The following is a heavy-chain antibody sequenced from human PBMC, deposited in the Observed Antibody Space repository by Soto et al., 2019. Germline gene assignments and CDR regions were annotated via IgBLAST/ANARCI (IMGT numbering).Heavy chain of an antibody. Sequence: SETLSLTCAVYGGSFSGYYWSWIRQPPGKGLEWIGEINHSGSTNYNPSLKSRVTISVDTSKNQFSLKLSSLTAADTAVYYCVRRLPIDYYYYMDVWGKGTTVTVSS. V-gene: IGHV4-34*01. CDR1: GGSFSGYY. CDR3: VRRLPIDYYYYMDV. D-gene: IGHD4-17*01. CDR2: INHSGST. J-gene: IGHJ6*03.